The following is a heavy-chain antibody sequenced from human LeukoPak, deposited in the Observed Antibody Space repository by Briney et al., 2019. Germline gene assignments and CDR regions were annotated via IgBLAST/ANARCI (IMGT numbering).Heavy chain of an antibody. CDR2: ISAYNGNT. V-gene: IGHV1-18*01. D-gene: IGHD2-2*02. CDR1: GYTFTSYG. CDR3: ARDGGEDIVVVPAAIAFDY. Sequence: GASVKVSCKASGYTFTSYGISWVRQAPGQGLEWMGWISAYNGNTNYAQKLQGRVTMTTDTSTSTAYMELRSLRSDDTAVYYCARDGGEDIVVVPAAIAFDYWGQGTLVTVSS. J-gene: IGHJ4*02.